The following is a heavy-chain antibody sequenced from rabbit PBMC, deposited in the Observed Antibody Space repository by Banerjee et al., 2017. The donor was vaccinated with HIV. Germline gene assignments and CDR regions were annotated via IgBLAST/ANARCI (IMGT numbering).Heavy chain of an antibody. D-gene: IGHD4-1*01. CDR3: ARDLAGVVGWNFNL. Sequence: QEQLVESGGGLVQPGGSLKLSCKASGFDFSGYWMCWVRQAPGKGLELIACINTSSGNTVYASWAKGRFTISKTSSTTVTLQMTSLTAADTATYFCARDLAGVVGWNFNLWGPGTLVTVS. CDR2: INTSSGNT. J-gene: IGHJ4*01. CDR1: GFDFSGYW. V-gene: IGHV1S45*01.